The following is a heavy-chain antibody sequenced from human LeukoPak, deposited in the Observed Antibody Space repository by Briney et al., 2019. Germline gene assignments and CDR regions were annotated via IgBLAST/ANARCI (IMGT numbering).Heavy chain of an antibody. CDR2: ISSSSSYI. Sequence: GGSLRLSCAASGFTFSSYSMNWVRQAPGKGLEWVSSISSSSSYIYYADSVKGRFTISRDNAKNSLYLQMNSLRAEDTAVYYCATDCSGGSCYEYWGQGTLVTVSS. V-gene: IGHV3-21*01. CDR1: GFTFSSYS. CDR3: ATDCSGGSCYEY. J-gene: IGHJ4*02. D-gene: IGHD2-15*01.